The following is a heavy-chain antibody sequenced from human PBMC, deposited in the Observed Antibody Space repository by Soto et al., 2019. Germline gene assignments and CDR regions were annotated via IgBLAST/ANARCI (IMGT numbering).Heavy chain of an antibody. CDR1: SGSISSTIYS. D-gene: IGHD6-13*01. CDR2: IFYSGST. CDR3: ARDLAAGNCDY. Sequence: SETLSLTCTVSSGSISSTIYSWDWIRQPPGKGLEWIGSIFYSGSTYYNPSLKSRVTISVDTSKNQFSLTLTSVTAADTAVYYCARDLAAGNCDYWGQGTLVTVSS. V-gene: IGHV4-39*02. J-gene: IGHJ4*02.